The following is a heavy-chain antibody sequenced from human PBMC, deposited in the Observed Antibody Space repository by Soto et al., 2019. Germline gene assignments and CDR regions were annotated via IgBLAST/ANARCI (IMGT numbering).Heavy chain of an antibody. D-gene: IGHD6-6*01. J-gene: IGHJ4*02. CDR3: ARGRDGDY. CDR2: ISAHHGNT. V-gene: IGHV1-18*01. CDR1: GYDFTTYG. Sequence: QVHLVQSGAEVKKPGASVKVSCKGSGYDFTTYGITWVRQAPGQGLEWMAWISAHHGNTDYAQKLQRRVTVTRDTSTSTAYMELRSLRSDDTAVYYCARGRDGDYWGQGALVTVSS.